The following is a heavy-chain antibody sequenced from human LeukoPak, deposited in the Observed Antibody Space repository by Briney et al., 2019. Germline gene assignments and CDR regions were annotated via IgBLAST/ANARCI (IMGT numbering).Heavy chain of an antibody. CDR1: GLTFSSYA. Sequence: GGSLRLSCAASGLTFSSYAMSWVRQAPGKELEWVSGISAGGGYTYYADSVKGRFTISGDNSKNTLYLQMSSLRAEDTAVYYCAKGLLSGYDPPFDHWGQGTLVTVSS. D-gene: IGHD5-12*01. J-gene: IGHJ4*02. V-gene: IGHV3-23*01. CDR3: AKGLLSGYDPPFDH. CDR2: ISAGGGYT.